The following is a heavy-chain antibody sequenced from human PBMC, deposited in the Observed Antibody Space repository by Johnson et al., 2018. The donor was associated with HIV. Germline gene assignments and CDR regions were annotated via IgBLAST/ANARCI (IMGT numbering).Heavy chain of an antibody. V-gene: IGHV3-30-3*01. J-gene: IGHJ3*02. Sequence: QMLLVESGGGMVQPGRSLRLSCVASGFTFSYSAFHWVRQAPGEGLEWVALISSDGNREHYADSMKGRFTISRDNAKNSVCLQMNTLRVEDTAIYYGAGQPDNFWSSDAFDIWG. CDR3: AGQPDNFWSSDAFDI. CDR1: GFTFSYSA. CDR2: ISSDGNRE. D-gene: IGHD3-3*01.